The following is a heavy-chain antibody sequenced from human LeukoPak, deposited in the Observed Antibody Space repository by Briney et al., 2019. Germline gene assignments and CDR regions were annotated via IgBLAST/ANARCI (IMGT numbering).Heavy chain of an antibody. CDR2: ISSRSTTI. V-gene: IGHV3-48*01. J-gene: IGHJ4*02. CDR1: GFAFSTYS. CDR3: ARVGPNHDFLTGSLDY. D-gene: IGHD3-9*01. Sequence: GGSLRLSCAASGFAFSTYSMNWVRQAPGKGLQWVSYISSRSTTIQYADSAKGRFTISRDNAKNSLYLLMNSLRTEDTAVYYCARVGPNHDFLTGSLDYWGQGSLVTVSS.